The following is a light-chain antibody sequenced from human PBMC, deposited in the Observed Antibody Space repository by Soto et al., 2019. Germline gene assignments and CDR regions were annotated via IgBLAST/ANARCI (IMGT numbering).Light chain of an antibody. CDR2: DAS. J-gene: IGKJ4*01. CDR3: QQCRNWPLT. V-gene: IGKV3-15*01. CDR1: QNVYNN. Sequence: EIVMTQSPATLSVSPGEGATLSCKASQNVYNNLAWYQQRPGQPPRLLIYDASTRATGISARLSCSGYGTEFTLTISSLQSEDFAVYFCQQCRNWPLTFGGGTKVEIK.